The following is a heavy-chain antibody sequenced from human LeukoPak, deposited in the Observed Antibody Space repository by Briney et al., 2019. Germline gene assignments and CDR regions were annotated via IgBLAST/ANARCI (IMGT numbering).Heavy chain of an antibody. D-gene: IGHD1-26*01. J-gene: IGHJ4*02. CDR1: GYTFTGYY. CDR3: ARDLRGSYLVDY. Sequence: ASVKVSCKASGYTFTGYYMHWVRQAPGQGLEWMGRINPNSGGTTYAQKFQGRVTMTRDTSISTAYMELSRLRSDDTAVYYCARDLRGSYLVDYWGQGTLVTVSS. CDR2: INPNSGGT. V-gene: IGHV1-2*06.